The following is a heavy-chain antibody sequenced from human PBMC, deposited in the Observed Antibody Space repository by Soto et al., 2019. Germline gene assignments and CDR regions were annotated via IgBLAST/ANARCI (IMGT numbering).Heavy chain of an antibody. CDR2: IYYSGNT. CDR3: ASIAAPGTTHFDF. D-gene: IGHD6-13*01. J-gene: IGHJ4*02. CDR1: GGSLGSSSYY. Sequence: SETLSLTCTVSGGSLGSSSYYWGWIRQSPGKGLEWIGNIYYSGNTFYNPSLKSRVTISVDTSKNQFYLHLSSVTAADTAIFYCASIAAPGTTHFDFWGQGTLVTVSS. V-gene: IGHV4-39*01.